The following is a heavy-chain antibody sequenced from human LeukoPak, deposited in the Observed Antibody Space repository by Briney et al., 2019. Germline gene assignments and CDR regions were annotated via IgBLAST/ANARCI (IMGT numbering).Heavy chain of an antibody. D-gene: IGHD3-16*02. J-gene: IGHJ4*02. Sequence: ASVKVSCKASGYTFTGYYMHWVRQAPGQGLEWMGWINPNSGGTNYAQKFQGRVTMTRDTSISTAYLELSRLSSDDTAVYYCARGSGITFGGVIVKRAFDYWGQGTLVTVSS. CDR3: ARGSGITFGGVIVKRAFDY. CDR1: GYTFTGYY. CDR2: INPNSGGT. V-gene: IGHV1-2*02.